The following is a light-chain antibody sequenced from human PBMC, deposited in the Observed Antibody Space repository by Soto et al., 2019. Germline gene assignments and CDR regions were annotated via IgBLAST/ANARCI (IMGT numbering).Light chain of an antibody. J-gene: IGLJ3*02. CDR1: SGHSSYA. CDR3: QTWGTGAWV. Sequence: QLVLTQSPSASASLGASVKLTCTLSSGHSSYAIAWYQQQPEKGPRYLMNLNSDGSHSKGDGIPDRFSGSSSGAEHYLTXXSLQSEDEADYYCQTWGTGAWVFGGGTKLTVL. V-gene: IGLV4-69*01. CDR2: LNSDGSH.